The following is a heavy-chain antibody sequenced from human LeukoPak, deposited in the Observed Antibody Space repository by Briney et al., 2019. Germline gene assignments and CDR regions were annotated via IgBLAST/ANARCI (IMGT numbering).Heavy chain of an antibody. Sequence: PGGSLRLSCAASGFTVSSNYMSWVRQAPRKGLEWVSVIYSGGSTYYADSVKGRFTISRDNSKNTLYLQMNSLRAEDTAVYYCARDRTYYYDSSGYFDYWGQGTLVTVSS. CDR2: IYSGGST. D-gene: IGHD3-22*01. CDR3: ARDRTYYYDSSGYFDY. J-gene: IGHJ4*02. CDR1: GFTVSSNY. V-gene: IGHV3-66*01.